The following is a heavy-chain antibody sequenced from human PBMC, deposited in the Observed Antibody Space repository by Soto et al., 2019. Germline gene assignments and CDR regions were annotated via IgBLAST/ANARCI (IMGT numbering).Heavy chain of an antibody. J-gene: IGHJ5*02. D-gene: IGHD3-3*01. V-gene: IGHV4-59*01. CDR2: IYYSEST. Sequence: ETLSLTCTVSGGSISSYYWSWIRQPPGKGLEWIGYIYYSESTNYNPSLKSRVTISVDTSKNQFSLKLSSVTAADTAVYYCARENKYDFWSGSNWFDPWGQGTLVTVSS. CDR1: GGSISSYY. CDR3: ARENKYDFWSGSNWFDP.